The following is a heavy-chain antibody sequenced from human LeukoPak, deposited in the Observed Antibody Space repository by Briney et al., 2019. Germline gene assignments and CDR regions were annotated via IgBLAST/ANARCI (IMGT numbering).Heavy chain of an antibody. D-gene: IGHD3-3*01. CDR3: ARDLGYYDFWSGYYRYNWFDP. J-gene: IGHJ5*02. Sequence: PGGSLRLSCAASGFTFSSYWMSWVRQAPGKGLEWVANIKQDGSEKYYVDSVKGRFTISRDNAKNSLYLQMNSLRAEDTAVYYCARDLGYYDFWSGYYRYNWFDPWGQGTLVTVSS. V-gene: IGHV3-7*01. CDR2: IKQDGSEK. CDR1: GFTFSSYW.